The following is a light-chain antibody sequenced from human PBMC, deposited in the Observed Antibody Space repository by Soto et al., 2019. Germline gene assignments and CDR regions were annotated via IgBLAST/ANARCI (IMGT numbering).Light chain of an antibody. CDR3: AAWYDSLNGPYV. CDR2: SNN. V-gene: IGLV1-44*01. Sequence: QAVVTQPPSASGTPGQRVTISCSGSSSNIGSNTVNWYQQLPGTAPKLLIYSNNQRPSGVPDRFSGSKSGTSASLAISGLQSEDEADYYCAAWYDSLNGPYVFGTGTKLTLL. J-gene: IGLJ1*01. CDR1: SSNIGSNT.